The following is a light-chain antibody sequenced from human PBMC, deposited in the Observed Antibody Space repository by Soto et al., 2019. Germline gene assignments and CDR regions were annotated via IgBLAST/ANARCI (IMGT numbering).Light chain of an antibody. J-gene: IGKJ1*01. CDR2: DAS. CDR3: QQYSSYSRT. CDR1: QSISSW. Sequence: DIQMTQSPSTLSASVGDRVTITCRASQSISSWLAWYQQKPGKAPKVLIYDASSLESGVPSRFSGSGSGTEFTLTIISLQPDGFATYFCQQYSSYSRTFGQGTKVEIK. V-gene: IGKV1-5*01.